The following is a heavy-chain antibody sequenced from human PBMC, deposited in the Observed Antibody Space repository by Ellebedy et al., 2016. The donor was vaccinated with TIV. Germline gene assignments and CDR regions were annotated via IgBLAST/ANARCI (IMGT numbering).Heavy chain of an antibody. CDR1: GGSFSSYY. CDR2: IFMSGSI. D-gene: IGHD1-14*01. Sequence: SETLSLTXTVSGGSFSSYYWSWIRQPAGKGLEWIGRIFMSGSISYNPSLKNRVTMSVDASKTQLSLNLSSVTAADTAVYFCARLRQSRDRSHWYFDLWGRGTLVTVSS. V-gene: IGHV4-4*07. CDR3: ARLRQSRDRSHWYFDL. J-gene: IGHJ2*01.